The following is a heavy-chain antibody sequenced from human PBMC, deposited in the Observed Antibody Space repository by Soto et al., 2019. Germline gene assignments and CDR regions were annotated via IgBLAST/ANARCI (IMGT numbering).Heavy chain of an antibody. J-gene: IGHJ5*02. CDR3: EGGDCDRLDL. D-gene: IGHD2-21*02. CDR2: IYYSGST. CDR1: GGSISSSYF. V-gene: IGHV4-39*01. Sequence: SETLSLTCTVSGGSISSSYFWGWIRQPPGKGLEWIGSIYYSGSTHYNPSLRSRVTISVDTSKNQFSLKLSSVTAADTAVYYCEGGDCDRLDLWGQGTPVTVSS.